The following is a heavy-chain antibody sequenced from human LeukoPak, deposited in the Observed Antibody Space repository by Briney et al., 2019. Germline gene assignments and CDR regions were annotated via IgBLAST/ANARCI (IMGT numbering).Heavy chain of an antibody. V-gene: IGHV4-34*01. D-gene: IGHD3-22*01. J-gene: IGHJ1*01. CDR2: INHSGST. Sequence: PSETLSLTCAVYGGSSSGYYWSWIRQPPGKGLEWIGEINHSGSTNYNPSLKSRVTISVDTSKNQFSLKLSSVTAADTAVYYCARVTRHYYDSSGYYYRAEYFQHWGQGTLVTVSS. CDR1: GGSSSGYY. CDR3: ARVTRHYYDSSGYYYRAEYFQH.